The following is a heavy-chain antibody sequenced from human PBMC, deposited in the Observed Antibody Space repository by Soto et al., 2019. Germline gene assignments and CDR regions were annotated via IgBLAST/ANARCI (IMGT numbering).Heavy chain of an antibody. CDR2: IIPIFGTA. V-gene: IGHV1-69*01. Sequence: QVQLVQSGAEVKKPGSSVKVSCKASGGTFSSYAISWVRQAPGQGLEWMGGIIPIFGTANYAQKFQGRVTITADESTSTAYMEPSSLRSEDMAVYYCARDEGYCSGGSCYSRGYYYYGMDVWGQGTTVTVSS. CDR1: GGTFSSYA. CDR3: ARDEGYCSGGSCYSRGYYYYGMDV. D-gene: IGHD2-15*01. J-gene: IGHJ6*02.